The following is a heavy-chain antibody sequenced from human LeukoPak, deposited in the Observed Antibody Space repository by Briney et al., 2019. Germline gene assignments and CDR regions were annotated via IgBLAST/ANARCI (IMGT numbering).Heavy chain of an antibody. CDR3: ATGYGSGSIIDY. V-gene: IGHV4-4*02. Sequence: ASETLFLTCAVSGGSISSSNWWRWVRQPPGKGLEWIGEIYHSGSTNYNPSLKSRVTISVDKSKNQFSLKLSSVTAADTAVYYCATGYGSGSIIDYWGQGTLVTVSS. J-gene: IGHJ4*02. CDR1: GGSISSSNW. CDR2: IYHSGST. D-gene: IGHD3-10*01.